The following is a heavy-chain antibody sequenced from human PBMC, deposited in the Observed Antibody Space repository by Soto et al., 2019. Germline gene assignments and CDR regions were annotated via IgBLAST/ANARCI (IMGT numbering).Heavy chain of an antibody. J-gene: IGHJ4*02. CDR3: AKGSHYDILTAYHAFDF. V-gene: IGHV3-23*01. D-gene: IGHD3-9*01. CDR1: GFMFSNYA. Sequence: EVQLLESGGGLVQPGGSLRLSCSASGFMFSNYAMSWVRQAPGKGLEWVSSSSGGGGGTHYADSVKGRFTISRDNYQNTVHLQMSRLRADETAMYYCAKGSHYDILTAYHAFDFWGQGTLVTVSS. CDR2: SSGGGGGT.